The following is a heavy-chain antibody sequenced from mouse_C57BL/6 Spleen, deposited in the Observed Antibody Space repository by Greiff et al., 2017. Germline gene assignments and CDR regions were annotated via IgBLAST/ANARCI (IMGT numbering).Heavy chain of an antibody. V-gene: IGHV1-72*01. J-gene: IGHJ2*01. CDR1: GYTFTSYW. D-gene: IGHD2-5*01. CDR3: AGSESNYRLHFDY. CDR2: IDPNSGGT. Sequence: VKLQQPGAELVKPGASVKLSCKASGYTFTSYWMHWVKQRPGRGLEWIGRIDPNSGGTKYNEKFKSKATLTVDKPSSTAYMQLSSLTSEDSAVYYCAGSESNYRLHFDYWGQGTTLTVSS.